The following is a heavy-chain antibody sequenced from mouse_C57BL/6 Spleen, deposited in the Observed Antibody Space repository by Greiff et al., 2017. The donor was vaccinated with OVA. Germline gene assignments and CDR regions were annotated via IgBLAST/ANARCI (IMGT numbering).Heavy chain of an antibody. CDR2: IYPGDGDT. Sequence: QVQLKQSGPELVKPGASVKISCKASGYAFSSSWMNWVKQRPGKGLEWIGRIYPGDGDTNYNGKFKGKATLTADKSSSTAYMQLSSLTSEDSAVYFCARSDGYYDWYFDVWGTGTTVTVSS. D-gene: IGHD2-3*01. J-gene: IGHJ1*03. CDR1: GYAFSSSW. V-gene: IGHV1-82*01. CDR3: ARSDGYYDWYFDV.